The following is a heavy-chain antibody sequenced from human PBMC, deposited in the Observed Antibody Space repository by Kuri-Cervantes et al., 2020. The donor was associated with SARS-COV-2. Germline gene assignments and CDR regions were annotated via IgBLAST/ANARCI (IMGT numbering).Heavy chain of an antibody. D-gene: IGHD5-18*01. Sequence: SSVKVSCKASGGTFSSYAISWVRQAPGQGLEWMGGIIPVLQIIKYAQRFQGRVTITADTSASPVYMELSSLRAEDTAVYYCAKVAIQLWLHFDYWGQGTLVTVSS. J-gene: IGHJ4*02. V-gene: IGHV1-69*10. CDR3: AKVAIQLWLHFDY. CDR1: GGTFSSYA. CDR2: IIPVLQII.